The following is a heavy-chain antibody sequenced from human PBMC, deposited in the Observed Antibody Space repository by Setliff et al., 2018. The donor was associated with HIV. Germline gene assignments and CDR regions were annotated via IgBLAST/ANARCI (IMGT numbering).Heavy chain of an antibody. J-gene: IGHJ4*02. CDR2: ITTDSSYI. V-gene: IGHV3-21*01. CDR3: ARDKGPPPVVHLDY. D-gene: IGHD3-10*02. CDR1: GFTLSTYS. Sequence: LRLSCVASGFTLSTYSMNWVRQAPGKGLEWVSSITTDSSYIFDADSVNGRFTISRDNAQNSLYLQMNNLRVEDTAVYYCARDKGPPPVVHLDYWGQGTLVTVSS.